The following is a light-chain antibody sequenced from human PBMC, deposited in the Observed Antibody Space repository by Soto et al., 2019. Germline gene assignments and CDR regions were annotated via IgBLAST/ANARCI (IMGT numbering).Light chain of an antibody. CDR3: PSYDTRLPGLV. CDR2: SNT. CDR1: KSNIGADYR. V-gene: IGLV1-40*01. Sequence: QSVLTQPPSVSGSPGQRVTISCNGSKSNIGADYRVHWYQQIPGTAPKVLIYSNTNRPSGVPERFSASKSGTSASLAIPGLRIEDESNNYCPSYDTRLPGLVFGVGTTLTV. J-gene: IGLJ2*01.